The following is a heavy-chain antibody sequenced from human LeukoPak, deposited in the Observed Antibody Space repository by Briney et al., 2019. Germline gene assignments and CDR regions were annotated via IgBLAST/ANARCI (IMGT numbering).Heavy chain of an antibody. CDR3: AREVGGSAFDI. CDR2: IYSGGST. CDR1: GFTVSSNY. D-gene: IGHD3-16*01. Sequence: PGGSLRLSCAASGFTVSSNYMGWVRQAPGKGLEWVSIIYSGGSTYYADSVKGRFTISGHNSKNTLYLQMNSLRAEDTAVYYCAREVGGSAFDIWGQGTMVTVSS. J-gene: IGHJ3*02. V-gene: IGHV3-53*04.